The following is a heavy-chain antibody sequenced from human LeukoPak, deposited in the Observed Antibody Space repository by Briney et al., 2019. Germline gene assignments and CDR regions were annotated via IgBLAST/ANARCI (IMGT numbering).Heavy chain of an antibody. J-gene: IGHJ4*02. Sequence: IPSETLSLTCTVSGGSISSSSYYWGWIRQPPGKGLEWIGSIYYSGSTYYNPSLKSRVTISVDTSKNQFSLKLSSVTAADTAVYYCARLRRAFIHSSSLDNYFDYWGQGTLVTVSS. D-gene: IGHD6-13*01. CDR1: GGSISSSSYY. CDR2: IYYSGST. V-gene: IGHV4-39*07. CDR3: ARLRRAFIHSSSLDNYFDY.